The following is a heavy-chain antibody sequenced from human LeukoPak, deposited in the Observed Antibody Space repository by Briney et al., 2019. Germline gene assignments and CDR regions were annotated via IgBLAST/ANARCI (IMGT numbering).Heavy chain of an antibody. Sequence: SETLSLTCTVSGGSISSDSYYWNWIRQPAGKGLEWIGRIYTSGSTNYNPSLKSRVTISVDTSKNQFSLKLSSVTAADTAVYYCARDRIAARPGEFDYWGQGTLVTVSS. V-gene: IGHV4-61*02. CDR1: GGSISSDSYY. D-gene: IGHD6-6*01. CDR2: IYTSGST. CDR3: ARDRIAARPGEFDY. J-gene: IGHJ4*02.